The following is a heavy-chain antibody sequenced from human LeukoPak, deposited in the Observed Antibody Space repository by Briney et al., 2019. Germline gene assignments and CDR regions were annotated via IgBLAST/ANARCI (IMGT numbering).Heavy chain of an antibody. CDR2: IFYSGST. V-gene: IGHV4-39*07. J-gene: IGHJ3*02. Sequence: SETLSLTCTVSSGSISTSNYYWGWVRQPPGKALEWIGNIFYSGSTYYSPSLKSRVTISLDTSRNQFSLKLNSVTAADTAVYYCAKSNGYGLIDIWGKGTMVTVSS. D-gene: IGHD3-22*01. CDR3: AKSNGYGLIDI. CDR1: SGSISTSNYY.